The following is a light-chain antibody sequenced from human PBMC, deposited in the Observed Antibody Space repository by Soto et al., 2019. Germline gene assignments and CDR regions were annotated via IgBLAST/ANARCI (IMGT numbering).Light chain of an antibody. V-gene: IGLV1-51*01. Sequence: QSVLTQPPSVSAAPGQKVTISCSGSSSNIGNNYVSWYQQLPGTAPKLLIYDNNKRPSGIPDRFSGSKSGTSATLGITGLQTGDEADYYCGTLDSSLTAYVFATATKATVL. CDR2: DNN. CDR1: SSNIGNNY. J-gene: IGLJ1*01. CDR3: GTLDSSLTAYV.